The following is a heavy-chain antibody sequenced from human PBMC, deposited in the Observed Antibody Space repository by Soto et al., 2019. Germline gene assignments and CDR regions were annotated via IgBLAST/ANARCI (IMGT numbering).Heavy chain of an antibody. Sequence: QVQVVESGGGVVQPGSSLRLSCAASGFTFNRHSMHWVRQAPGKGLEWVAVIQYDGAYEKYADSVKGRLTISRDNSKNTMYLQMNSLAAEDTAVYYCARDGQQTRPFAFDVWGQGTTVTVSS. J-gene: IGHJ6*02. CDR2: IQYDGAYE. CDR3: ARDGQQTRPFAFDV. V-gene: IGHV3-33*05. CDR1: GFTFNRHS. D-gene: IGHD6-13*01.